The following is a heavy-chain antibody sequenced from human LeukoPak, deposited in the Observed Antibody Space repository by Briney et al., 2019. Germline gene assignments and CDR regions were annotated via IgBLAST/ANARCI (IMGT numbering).Heavy chain of an antibody. V-gene: IGHV1-8*03. CDR2: MNPNSGNT. J-gene: IGHJ5*02. CDR3: ALSIAARFDP. Sequence: ASVKVSCKASGYTFTGYYMHWVRQAPGQGLEWMGWMNPNSGNTGYAQKFQGRVTITRNTSISTAYMELSSLRSEDTAVYYCALSIAARFDPWGQGTLVTVSS. D-gene: IGHD6-6*01. CDR1: GYTFTGYY.